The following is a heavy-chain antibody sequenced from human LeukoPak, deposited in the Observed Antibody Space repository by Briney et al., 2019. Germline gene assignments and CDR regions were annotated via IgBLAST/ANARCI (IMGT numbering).Heavy chain of an antibody. D-gene: IGHD6-13*01. J-gene: IGHJ4*02. V-gene: IGHV1-2*02. CDR3: ARVPGYSSSWYDY. CDR1: GYTFTGYY. CDR2: INPNNGGT. Sequence: ASVKVSCKASGYTFTGYYMHWVRQAPGQGLEWMGWINPNNGGTNYAQKFQGRVTMTRDTSISTAYMELSRLRSDDTAVYYCARVPGYSSSWYDYWGQGTLVTVSS.